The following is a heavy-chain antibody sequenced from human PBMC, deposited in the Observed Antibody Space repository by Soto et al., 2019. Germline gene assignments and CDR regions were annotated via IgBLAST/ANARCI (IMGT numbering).Heavy chain of an antibody. D-gene: IGHD6-19*01. CDR2: VRGGAGIT. V-gene: IGHV3-23*01. J-gene: IGHJ4*02. CDR1: GFTFNNYA. Sequence: HPGGSLRLSCTASGFTFNNYAMTWVRQTPGKGLEWVSTVRGGAGITFYADSVKGRFTISRDNSRNTIYLQMNSLRAEDTAVYYCARGNDLEQWVFFVYWGQGAPVTVSS. CDR3: ARGNDLEQWVFFVY.